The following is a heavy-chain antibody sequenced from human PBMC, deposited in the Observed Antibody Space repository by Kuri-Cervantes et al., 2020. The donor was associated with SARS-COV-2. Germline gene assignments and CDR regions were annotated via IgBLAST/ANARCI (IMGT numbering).Heavy chain of an antibody. CDR1: GGTFSSYA. CDR3: ATVSYCSGGSCYGGWFDP. D-gene: IGHD2-15*01. CDR2: IIPIFGTA. V-gene: IGHV1-69*06. Sequence: SVKVSCKAAGGTFSSYAISWVRQAPGQGLEWMGGIIPIFGTANYAQKFQGRVTMTEDTSTDTAYMELSSLRAEDTAVYYCATVSYCSGGSCYGGWFDPWGPGNLVTVSS. J-gene: IGHJ5*02.